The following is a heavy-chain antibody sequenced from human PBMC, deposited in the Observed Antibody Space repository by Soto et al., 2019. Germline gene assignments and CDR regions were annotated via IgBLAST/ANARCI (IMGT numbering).Heavy chain of an antibody. CDR3: AKDLSQSSSWYSPGMQAFDI. J-gene: IGHJ3*02. Sequence: GGSLRLSCAASGFTFSSYGMHWVRQAPGKGLEWVAVISYDGSNKYYADSVKGRFTISRDNSKNTLYLQMNSLRAEDTAVYYCAKDLSQSSSWYSPGMQAFDIWGQGTMVTISS. V-gene: IGHV3-30*18. CDR1: GFTFSSYG. CDR2: ISYDGSNK. D-gene: IGHD6-13*01.